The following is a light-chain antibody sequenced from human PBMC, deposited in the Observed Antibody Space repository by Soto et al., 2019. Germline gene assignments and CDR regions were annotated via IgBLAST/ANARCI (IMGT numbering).Light chain of an antibody. J-gene: IGKJ1*01. V-gene: IGKV3-20*01. CDR2: GAS. CDR3: QQYVSSSWT. CDR1: QSVSSSY. Sequence: EIVLTQSPGTLSLSPGERATLSCRASQSVSSSYLAWYQQKPGQAPRLLIYGASSRATGIPVRFSGTGSGTDFTLTISRLEPEDFAVYYCQQYVSSSWTFGQGTKVEIK.